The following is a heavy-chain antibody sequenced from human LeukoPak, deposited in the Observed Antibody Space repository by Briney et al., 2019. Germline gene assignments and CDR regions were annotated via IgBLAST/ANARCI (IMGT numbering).Heavy chain of an antibody. CDR2: INHSGST. CDR3: ARVRGYGSAAFRN. CDR1: GFTFSSYA. D-gene: IGHD3-10*01. V-gene: IGHV4-34*01. J-gene: IGHJ4*02. Sequence: GSLRLSCAASGFTFSSYAMSWIRQPPGKGLEWIGEINHSGSTNYNPSLKSRVTISVDTSKNQFSLKLSSVTAADTAVYYCARVRGYGSAAFRNWGQGTLVTVSS.